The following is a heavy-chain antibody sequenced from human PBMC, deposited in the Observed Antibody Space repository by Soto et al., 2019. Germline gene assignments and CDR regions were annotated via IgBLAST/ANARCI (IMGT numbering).Heavy chain of an antibody. CDR3: AKFFVATAESGGWSWSCHY. D-gene: IGHD6-13*01. V-gene: IGHV3-23*01. Sequence: EVQLLESGGGLVQPGESLSLSCAASGFTFSSYAMSWVRQAPGKGLEWVSAISGSGGTTYYADSVKGRFTISRDSSKNTLYLQLYTLRAEDTAKYYCAKFFVATAESGGWSWSCHYCVQGALVTVAS. CDR2: ISGSGGTT. CDR1: GFTFSSYA. J-gene: IGHJ4*02.